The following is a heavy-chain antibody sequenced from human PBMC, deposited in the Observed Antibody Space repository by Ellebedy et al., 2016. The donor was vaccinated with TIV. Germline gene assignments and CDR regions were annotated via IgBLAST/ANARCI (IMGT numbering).Heavy chain of an antibody. CDR2: INHSGST. CDR3: AREEVVPDAFDI. CDR1: GGSFSGYY. Sequence: SETLSLTXAVYGGSFSGYYWSWIRQPPGKGLEWIGEINHSGSTNYNPSLKSRVTISVDTSKNQFSLKLSSVTAADTAVYYCAREEVVPDAFDIWGQGTMVTVSS. D-gene: IGHD2-15*01. V-gene: IGHV4-34*01. J-gene: IGHJ3*02.